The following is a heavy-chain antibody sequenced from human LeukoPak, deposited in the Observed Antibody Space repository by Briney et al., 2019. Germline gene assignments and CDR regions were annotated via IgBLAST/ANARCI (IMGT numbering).Heavy chain of an antibody. V-gene: IGHV4-38-2*02. J-gene: IGHJ4*02. CDR1: GYSISSGYY. Sequence: SETLSLTCTVSGYSISSGYYWGWIRQPPGKGLEWIGSIYYSGSTYYNPSLKSRVTISVDTSKNQFSLKLSSVTAADTAVYYCARVARSSFSWGQGTLVTVSS. CDR3: ARVARSSFS. CDR2: IYYSGST. D-gene: IGHD6-13*01.